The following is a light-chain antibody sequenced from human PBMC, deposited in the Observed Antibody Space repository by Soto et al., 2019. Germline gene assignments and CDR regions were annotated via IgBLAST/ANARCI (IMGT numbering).Light chain of an antibody. CDR1: QSVSNNF. Sequence: EIVLTQSPGTLSLSPGERGTLSCRASQSVSNNFLAWYQQKPGQAPRLLIYDASTRATGIPDRFSGSGSGTDFTLTISRLEPEDFAVYYCQQYGRSPFTFGPGTQVDIK. V-gene: IGKV3-20*01. CDR3: QQYGRSPFT. CDR2: DAS. J-gene: IGKJ3*01.